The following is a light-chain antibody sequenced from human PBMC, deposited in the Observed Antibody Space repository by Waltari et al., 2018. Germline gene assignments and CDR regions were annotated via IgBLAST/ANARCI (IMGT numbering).Light chain of an antibody. CDR2: AAS. V-gene: IGKV1-39*01. CDR3: QQSYSTPYT. Sequence: DIQMTQSPYSLSESVGDRVPITCRASQSISSYLNWYQQKPGKAPKLLIYAASSLQSGVPSRFSGSGSGTDFTLTISSLQPEDFATYYCQQSYSTPYTFGQGTKLEIK. CDR1: QSISSY. J-gene: IGKJ2*01.